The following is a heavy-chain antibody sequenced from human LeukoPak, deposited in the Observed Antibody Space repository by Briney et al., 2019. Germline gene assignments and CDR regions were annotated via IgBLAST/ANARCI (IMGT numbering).Heavy chain of an antibody. J-gene: IGHJ4*02. D-gene: IGHD3-22*01. CDR3: ARDGNYYGSSGYIRNYFDC. Sequence: GGSLRLSCAASGFTFSSYSMNWVRQAPGKGLEWVSSISSSSSYIYYADSVKGRFTISRDNAKNSLYLQMNSLRAEDTAVYYCARDGNYYGSSGYIRNYFDCWGQGTLVTVSS. CDR2: ISSSSSYI. CDR1: GFTFSSYS. V-gene: IGHV3-21*01.